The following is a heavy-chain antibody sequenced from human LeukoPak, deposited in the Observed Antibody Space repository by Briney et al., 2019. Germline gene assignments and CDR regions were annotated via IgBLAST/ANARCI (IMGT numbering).Heavy chain of an antibody. CDR3: ARRYRAGPRDYYYYGMDV. Sequence: GGSLRLSCAASGFTFSSYGMHWVRQAPGKGLEWVAVIWYDGSNKYYADSVKGRFTISRDNSKNTLYLQMNSLRAKDTAVYYCARRYRAGPRDYYYYGMDVWGQGTTVTVSS. CDR1: GFTFSSYG. J-gene: IGHJ6*02. D-gene: IGHD2-15*01. V-gene: IGHV3-33*01. CDR2: IWYDGSNK.